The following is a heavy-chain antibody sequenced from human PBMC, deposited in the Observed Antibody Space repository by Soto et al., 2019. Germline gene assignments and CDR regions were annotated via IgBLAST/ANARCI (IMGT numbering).Heavy chain of an antibody. CDR2: IIPIFGTA. CDR1: GGTFSSYA. Sequence: VASVKVSCKASGGTFSSYAISWVRQAPGQGLEWMGGIIPIFGTANYAQKFQGRVTITADEATSTANMELSSLRSEDTAVYYCASVSRNYYYYGMDVWGQGTTVTVSS. J-gene: IGHJ6*02. V-gene: IGHV1-69*13. CDR3: ASVSRNYYYYGMDV.